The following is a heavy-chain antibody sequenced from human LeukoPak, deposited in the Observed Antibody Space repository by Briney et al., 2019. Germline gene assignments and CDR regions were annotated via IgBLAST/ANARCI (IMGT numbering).Heavy chain of an antibody. Sequence: GGSLRLSCAASGFTFSSYWMHWVRQAPGKGLEWVSRVNSDGSSTSYADSVKGRFTISRDNAKNTLYLQMNSLRAEDTAVYYCARDGEPLGMDVWGQGTTVTVSS. V-gene: IGHV3-74*01. CDR2: VNSDGSST. J-gene: IGHJ6*02. CDR1: GFTFSSYW. CDR3: ARDGEPLGMDV.